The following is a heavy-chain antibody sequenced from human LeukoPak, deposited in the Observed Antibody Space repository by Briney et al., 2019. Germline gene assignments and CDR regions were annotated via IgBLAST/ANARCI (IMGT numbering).Heavy chain of an antibody. J-gene: IGHJ3*02. CDR1: GGSLSSYY. CDR3: VRDLGGFNFDI. CDR2: VYNSGST. V-gene: IGHV4-59*01. Sequence: SETLSLTCTVSGGSLSSYYWSWVRQPPGEGLEWIAYVYNSGSTNYNPSLKSRVTISVDRSKNQFSLKMNSVTAADTAVYYCVRDLGGFNFDIWGQGTMVTVSS. D-gene: IGHD3-16*01.